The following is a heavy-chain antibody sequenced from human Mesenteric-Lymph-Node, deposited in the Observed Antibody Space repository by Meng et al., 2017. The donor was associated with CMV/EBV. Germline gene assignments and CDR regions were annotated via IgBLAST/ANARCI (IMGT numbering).Heavy chain of an antibody. V-gene: IGHV3-30*02. CDR3: ARGGYCSSTSCYLYYFDY. CDR1: GFTFSSYG. J-gene: IGHJ4*02. Sequence: GESLKISCAASGFTFSSYGMHWVRQAPGKGLEWVAFIRYDGSNKYYADSVKGRFTVSRDNAKNSLYLQMNSLRAEDTAVYYCARGGYCSSTSCYLYYFDYWGQGTLVTVSS. D-gene: IGHD2-2*01. CDR2: IRYDGSNK.